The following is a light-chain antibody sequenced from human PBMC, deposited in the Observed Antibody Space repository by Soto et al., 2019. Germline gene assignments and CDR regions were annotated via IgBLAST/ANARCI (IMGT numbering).Light chain of an antibody. CDR3: QTWDPGMV. Sequence: QPVLTQSPSASASLGASVKLTCTLSNGHNTNAIAWHQQRPEKGPRYLMKLNSDGSHSRGGGIPDRFSGSSSGAERYLTISGLQSEDEADYYCQTWDPGMVFGGGTKLTVL. CDR2: LNSDGSH. J-gene: IGLJ2*01. V-gene: IGLV4-69*01. CDR1: NGHNTNA.